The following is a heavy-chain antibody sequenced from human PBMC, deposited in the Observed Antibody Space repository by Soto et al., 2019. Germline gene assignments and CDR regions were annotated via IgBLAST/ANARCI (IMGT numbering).Heavy chain of an antibody. CDR3: AKKRMVSSGYSRNALDY. D-gene: IGHD3-22*01. CDR1: GFTFSSYA. J-gene: IGHJ4*02. V-gene: IGHV3-23*01. CDR2: ISGSGGST. Sequence: GGSLRLSCAASGFTFSSYAMSWVRQAPGKGLEWVSAISGSGGSTYYADSVKGRFTISRDNSKNTLYLQMNSLRAEDTAVYYCAKKRMVSSGYSRNALDYWGQGTLVTVSS.